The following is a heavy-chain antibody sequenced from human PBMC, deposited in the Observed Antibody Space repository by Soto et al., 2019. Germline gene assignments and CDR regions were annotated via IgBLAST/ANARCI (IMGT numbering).Heavy chain of an antibody. CDR1: GFTFSSYA. CDR3: AKDLGDGYNTEV. V-gene: IGHV3-23*01. Sequence: GGSLRPSCAASGFTFSSYAMSWVRQAPGKGLEWVSAISGSGGSTYYADSVKGRFTISRDNSKNTLYLQMNSLRAEDTAVYYCAKDLGDGYNTEVWGQGTTVTVS. J-gene: IGHJ6*02. CDR2: ISGSGGST. D-gene: IGHD5-12*01.